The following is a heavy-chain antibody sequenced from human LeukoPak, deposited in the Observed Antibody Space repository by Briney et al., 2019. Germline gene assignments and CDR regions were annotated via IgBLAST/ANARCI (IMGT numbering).Heavy chain of an antibody. D-gene: IGHD6-19*01. CDR2: IYYNGST. CDR1: GGSISSYY. J-gene: IGHJ4*02. Sequence: SETLSLTCIVSGGSISSYYWTWIRQPPGKGLEWIGYIYYNGSTNYDPSLKSRVTISVDTSKNQFSLKLNSVTAADTAVYYCARQSRGIAVAGLDYWGQGILVTVSS. CDR3: ARQSRGIAVAGLDY. V-gene: IGHV4-59*08.